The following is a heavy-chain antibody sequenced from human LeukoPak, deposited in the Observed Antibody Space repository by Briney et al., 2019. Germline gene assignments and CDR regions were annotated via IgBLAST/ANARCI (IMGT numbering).Heavy chain of an antibody. CDR1: GLTFSSSW. V-gene: IGHV3-23*01. Sequence: GGSLRLSCAVSGLTFSSSWMDWVRQAPGKGLEWVSGISGSGGSTYYADSVKGRFTISRDNSKNTLYLQMNSLRAEDTAVYYCAKDKAANSINWFDYWGQGTLVTVSS. J-gene: IGHJ4*02. CDR3: AKDKAANSINWFDY. D-gene: IGHD6-13*01. CDR2: ISGSGGST.